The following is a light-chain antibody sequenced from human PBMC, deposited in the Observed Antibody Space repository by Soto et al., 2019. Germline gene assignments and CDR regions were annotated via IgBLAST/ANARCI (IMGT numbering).Light chain of an antibody. J-gene: IGKJ2*01. Sequence: EIVLTQSPDTLSLSPGERATLSCRASQSVTSRYSAWYQQKPGQAPRLLIYATSSRVTGIPDRFSGSGSGKKFTSTINSLELKVLGVNSCNKYDNSDRTIFAPGTKLENK. CDR2: ATS. CDR1: QSVTSRY. V-gene: IGKV3-20*01. CDR3: NKYDNSDRTI.